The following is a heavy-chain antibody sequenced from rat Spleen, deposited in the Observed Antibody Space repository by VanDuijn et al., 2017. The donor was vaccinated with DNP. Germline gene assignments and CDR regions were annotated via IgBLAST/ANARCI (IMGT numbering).Heavy chain of an antibody. V-gene: IGHV6-6*01. Sequence: EVQVLESGGGLVQPGNSLKLSCVTSGFTFSTAWMYWYRQFPEKRLEWVARIKAKSNNYATDYTESVKGRFTISRDDSKSSIYLQMNNLKEEDTAIYYCALDVYYGVMDAWGQGASVTVSS. CDR3: ALDVYYGVMDA. D-gene: IGHD1-6*01. CDR1: GFTFSTAW. CDR2: IKAKSNNYAT. J-gene: IGHJ4*01.